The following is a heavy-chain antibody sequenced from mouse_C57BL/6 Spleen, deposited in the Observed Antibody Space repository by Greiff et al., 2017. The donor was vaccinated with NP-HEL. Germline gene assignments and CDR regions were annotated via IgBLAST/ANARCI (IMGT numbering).Heavy chain of an antibody. V-gene: IGHV1-80*01. Sequence: VHLVESGAELVKPGASVKISCKASGYAFSSYWMNWVKQRPGKGLEWIGQIYPGDGDTNYNGKFKGKATLTADKSSSTAYMQLSSLTSEDSAVYFCARSSSGVSWFAYWGQGTLVTVSA. CDR3: ARSSSGVSWFAY. J-gene: IGHJ3*01. D-gene: IGHD3-2*02. CDR1: GYAFSSYW. CDR2: IYPGDGDT.